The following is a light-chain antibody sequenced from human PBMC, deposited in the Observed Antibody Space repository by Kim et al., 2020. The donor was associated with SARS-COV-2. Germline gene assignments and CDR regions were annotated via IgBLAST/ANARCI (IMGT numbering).Light chain of an antibody. CDR1: SLRNNY. J-gene: IGLJ2*01. CDR3: NSRDSSGNPVV. CDR2: GKD. Sequence: WDQKGRITGEEDSLRNNYASWYQQKPGQAPVLVIYGKDNRPSGIPDRFSGSSSGNTASLTITGAQAEDEADYYCNSRDSSGNPVVFGGGTQLTVL. V-gene: IGLV3-19*01.